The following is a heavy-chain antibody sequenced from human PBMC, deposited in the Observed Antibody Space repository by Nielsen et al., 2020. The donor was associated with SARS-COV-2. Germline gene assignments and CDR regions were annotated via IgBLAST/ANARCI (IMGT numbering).Heavy chain of an antibody. D-gene: IGHD6-6*01. CDR2: IYYSGSS. J-gene: IGHJ4*02. CDR1: GGSISSGGYY. Sequence: SCTVSGGSISSGGYYWSWIRQHPGKGLEWIGYIYYSGSSYYNPSLKSRVTISVDTSKNQFSLKLSSVTAADTAVYYCARVDAFSSSAPRFYFDYWGQGTLVTVSS. CDR3: ARVDAFSSSAPRFYFDY. V-gene: IGHV4-31*02.